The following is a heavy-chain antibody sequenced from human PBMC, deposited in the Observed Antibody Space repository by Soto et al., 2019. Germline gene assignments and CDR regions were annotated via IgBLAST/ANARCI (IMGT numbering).Heavy chain of an antibody. Sequence: LSLTCAASGFTFSSYSMNWVRQAPGKGLEWVSSISSSSSYIYYADSVKGRFTISRDNAKNSLYLQMNSLRAEDTAVYYCARDPHIAAAGPLFDYWGQGTLVTVSS. CDR2: ISSSSSYI. CDR1: GFTFSSYS. J-gene: IGHJ4*02. V-gene: IGHV3-21*01. D-gene: IGHD6-13*01. CDR3: ARDPHIAAAGPLFDY.